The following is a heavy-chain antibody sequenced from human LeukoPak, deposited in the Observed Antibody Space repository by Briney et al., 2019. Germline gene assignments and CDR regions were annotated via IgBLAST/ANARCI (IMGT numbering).Heavy chain of an antibody. CDR1: GFTFSSYA. Sequence: PGGSLRLSCAASGFTFSSYAMHWVRQAPGKGLEYVSAISSNGGSTYYANSVKGRFTISRDNSKNTLYLQMGSLRAEDVAVYYRARARNPRRGYSYGYDGFDIWGQGTMVTVSS. D-gene: IGHD5-18*01. CDR2: ISSNGGST. V-gene: IGHV3-64*01. J-gene: IGHJ3*02. CDR3: ARARNPRRGYSYGYDGFDI.